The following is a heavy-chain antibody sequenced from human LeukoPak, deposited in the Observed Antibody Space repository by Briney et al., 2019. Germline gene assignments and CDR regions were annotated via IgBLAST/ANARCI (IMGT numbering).Heavy chain of an antibody. J-gene: IGHJ4*02. CDR3: ARLYDFRSGYYPHFDY. CDR1: GYSLTTYY. V-gene: IGHV1-18*04. CDR2: ISGNNGNT. D-gene: IGHD3-3*01. Sequence: ASVKVSCKASGYSLTTYYMHWVRQAPGQGLEWMGWISGNNGNTHYAQKIQGRVTMTTDTSTSTAYMELRSLGSDDTAVYYCARLYDFRSGYYPHFDYWGQGTLVTVSS.